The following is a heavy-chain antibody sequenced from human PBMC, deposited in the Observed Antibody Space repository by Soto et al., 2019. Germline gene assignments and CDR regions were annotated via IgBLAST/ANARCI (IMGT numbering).Heavy chain of an antibody. CDR3: ARGIVGATLGPAFDY. J-gene: IGHJ4*02. D-gene: IGHD1-26*01. V-gene: IGHV1-69*13. CDR1: GVTFSSYA. CDR2: IIPIFGTA. Sequence: SVKASCKASGVTFSSYAISWVRQAPGQGLEWMGGIIPIFGTANYAQKFQGRVTITADESTSTAYMELSSLRSEDTAVYYCARGIVGATLGPAFDYWGQGTLVTVSS.